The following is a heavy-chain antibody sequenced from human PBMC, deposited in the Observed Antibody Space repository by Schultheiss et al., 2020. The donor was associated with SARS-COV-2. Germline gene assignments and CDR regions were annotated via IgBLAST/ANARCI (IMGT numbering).Heavy chain of an antibody. Sequence: GSLRLSCAASGFTFSNAWMSWVRQAPGKGLEWIGYIYYSGSTNYNPSLKSRVTISVDTSKNQFSLKLSSVTAADTAVYYCARDSSYYGMDVWGQGTTVTVSS. CDR1: GFTFSNAW. CDR3: ARDSSYYGMDV. CDR2: IYYSGST. V-gene: IGHV4-59*01. J-gene: IGHJ6*02.